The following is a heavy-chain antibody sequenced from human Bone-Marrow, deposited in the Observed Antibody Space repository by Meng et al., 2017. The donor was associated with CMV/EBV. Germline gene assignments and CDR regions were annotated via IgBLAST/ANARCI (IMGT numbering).Heavy chain of an antibody. V-gene: IGHV4-34*01. J-gene: IGHJ5*02. CDR1: GGSFSGYY. CDR3: ARGKVVTPGDSKRGNNWFDP. D-gene: IGHD4-23*01. Sequence: GSLRLSCAVYGGSFSGYYWSWIRQPPGKGLEWIGEINHSGSTNYNPSLKSRVTISVDTSKNQFSLKLSSVTAADTAVYYCARGKVVTPGDSKRGNNWFDPWGQGTLVTVSS. CDR2: INHSGST.